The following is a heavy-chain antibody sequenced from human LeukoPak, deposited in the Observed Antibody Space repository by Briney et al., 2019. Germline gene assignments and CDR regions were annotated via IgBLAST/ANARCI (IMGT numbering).Heavy chain of an antibody. Sequence: GGSLRLSCTASGFTFGDYAMSWVRQAPGKGLEWVGFIRSKAYGGTTEYAAPVKGRFTISRDDSKSIAYLQMNSLKTEDTAVYYCTRRSLAAAGYFDYWGQGTLVTVSS. J-gene: IGHJ4*02. CDR3: TRRSLAAAGYFDY. CDR1: GFTFGDYA. V-gene: IGHV3-49*04. D-gene: IGHD6-13*01. CDR2: IRSKAYGGTT.